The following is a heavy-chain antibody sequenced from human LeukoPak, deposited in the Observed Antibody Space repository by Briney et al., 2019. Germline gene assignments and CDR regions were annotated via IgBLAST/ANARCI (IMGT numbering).Heavy chain of an antibody. Sequence: SETLSLTCTVSGGSISSSSYYWGWIRQPPGKGLEWIGSIYYSGSTYYNPSLKSRVTISVDTSKNQFSLKLSSVTAADTAVYYCARHRRSGSSSSGGHAEYFQHWGQGTLVTVSS. J-gene: IGHJ1*01. D-gene: IGHD6-6*01. CDR2: IYYSGST. CDR1: GGSISSSSYY. V-gene: IGHV4-39*01. CDR3: ARHRRSGSSSSGGHAEYFQH.